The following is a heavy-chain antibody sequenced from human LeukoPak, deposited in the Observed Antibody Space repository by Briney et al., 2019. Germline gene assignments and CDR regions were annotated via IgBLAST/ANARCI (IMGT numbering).Heavy chain of an antibody. CDR2: IYPGDSDT. CDR1: GSRFTSYW. CDR3: ARHPSSSSFGALDY. D-gene: IGHD6-6*01. J-gene: IGHJ4*02. Sequence: GESLEISCKGSGSRFTSYWIGWVRQMPGKGLEWMGIIYPGDSDTRYSPSFQGQVTISAAKSISTAYLQWSSLTASDTAMYYCARHPSSSSFGALDYWGQGTLVTVSS. V-gene: IGHV5-51*01.